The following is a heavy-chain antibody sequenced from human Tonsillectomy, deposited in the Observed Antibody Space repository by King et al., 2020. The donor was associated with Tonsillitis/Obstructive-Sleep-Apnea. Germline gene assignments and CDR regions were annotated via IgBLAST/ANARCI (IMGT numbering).Heavy chain of an antibody. J-gene: IGHJ5*02. D-gene: IGHD6-13*01. Sequence: VQLQQWGAGLLKPSETLSFTCAVYGGSFSGYYWSWIRQPPGKGLEWIGEINHSGSTNYNPSLKSRFTISVDTSKNQFSLKLGAVTAADTAVYYCANCAIAGRRGFDPGGQGTLVTVSS. CDR2: INHSGST. CDR3: ANCAIAGRRGFDP. CDR1: GGSFSGYY. V-gene: IGHV4-34*01.